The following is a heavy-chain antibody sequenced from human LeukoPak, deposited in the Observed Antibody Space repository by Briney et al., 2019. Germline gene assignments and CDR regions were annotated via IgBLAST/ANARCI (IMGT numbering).Heavy chain of an antibody. CDR2: INHSGSA. CDR1: GGSFSGFY. CDR3: ARDDYCGGDCYSRPDH. J-gene: IGHJ4*02. Sequence: PSETLSLTCAVYGGSFSGFYWSWIRQPPGKGLEWIGEINHSGSANYNPSLKSRLTISVDTSKNQFSLKLSSVTAADTAVYYCARDDYCGGDCYSRPDHWGRGTLVTVSS. V-gene: IGHV4-34*01. D-gene: IGHD2-21*02.